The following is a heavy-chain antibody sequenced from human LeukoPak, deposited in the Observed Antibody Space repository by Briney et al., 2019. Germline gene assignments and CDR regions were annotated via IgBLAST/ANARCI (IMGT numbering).Heavy chain of an antibody. Sequence: QSGGSLRLSCAASGFTFSSYTMSWVRQAPGKGLEWVSVISGSGGSTYYADSVKGRFTISRDNSKNTLYLQMNSLRAEDTAVYYCARDPPPNSVEGGDLDYWGQGTLVTVSS. D-gene: IGHD3-16*01. CDR2: ISGSGGST. CDR3: ARDPPPNSVEGGDLDY. CDR1: GFTFSSYT. J-gene: IGHJ4*02. V-gene: IGHV3-23*01.